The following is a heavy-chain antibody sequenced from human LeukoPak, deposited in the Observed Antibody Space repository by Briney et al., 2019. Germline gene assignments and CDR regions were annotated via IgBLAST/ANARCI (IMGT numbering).Heavy chain of an antibody. Sequence: PSETLSLTCTVSGGSVSSGSYFWSWIRQPPGTGLEWIGYIYYSGSTNYNPSLKSRVTISKDTSKNQFSLELMSVTAADTAVYYCARGRGSYSTTIDYWGQGALVTVSS. CDR1: GGSVSSGSYF. D-gene: IGHD1-26*01. CDR3: ARGRGSYSTTIDY. J-gene: IGHJ4*02. V-gene: IGHV4-61*01. CDR2: IYYSGST.